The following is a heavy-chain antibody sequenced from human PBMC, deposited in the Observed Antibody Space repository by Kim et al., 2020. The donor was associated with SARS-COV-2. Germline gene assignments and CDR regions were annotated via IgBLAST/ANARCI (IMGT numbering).Heavy chain of an antibody. D-gene: IGHD1-26*01. CDR3: ASLCSSGSFDY. CDR2: TRNKANSYTT. Sequence: GGSLRLSCAASGFTFSDHYMDWVRQAPGKGLEWVGRTRNKANSYTTEYAASVKGRFTISRDDSKNSLYLQMNSLKTEDTAVYYCASLCSSGSFDYWGQGTLVTVSS. J-gene: IGHJ4*02. V-gene: IGHV3-72*01. CDR1: GFTFSDHY.